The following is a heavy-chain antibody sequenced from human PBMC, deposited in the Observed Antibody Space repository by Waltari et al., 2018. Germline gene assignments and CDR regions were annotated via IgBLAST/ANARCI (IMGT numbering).Heavy chain of an antibody. CDR1: GFNFTLFG. V-gene: IGHV3-30*02. J-gene: IGHJ4*02. CDR2: ISYDGSNE. CDR3: VKGNEIDY. Sequence: QVHLVESGGGVVQPGGSLRLSCAAPGFNFTLFGMHWVRQAPGKGLEWWSFISYDGSNENYADSVKGRFTMSRDNSKKMLYVQMNNLRAEDSAVYYCVKGNEIDYWGQGTLVTVSS. D-gene: IGHD1-1*01.